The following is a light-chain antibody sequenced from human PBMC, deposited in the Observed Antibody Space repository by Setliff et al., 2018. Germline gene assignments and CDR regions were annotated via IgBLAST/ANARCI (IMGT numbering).Light chain of an antibody. CDR3: AAWDNSLNAVV. J-gene: IGLJ2*01. Sequence: QSVLTQPPSASGTPGQRVTISCSGSSSNIGTNTVNWYQQLPGTAPKLLIYSNNQRPSGVPDRFSGSESGTSASLAISGLQSEDEADYYCAAWDNSLNAVVIGGGTKVTVL. CDR1: SSNIGTNT. CDR2: SNN. V-gene: IGLV1-44*01.